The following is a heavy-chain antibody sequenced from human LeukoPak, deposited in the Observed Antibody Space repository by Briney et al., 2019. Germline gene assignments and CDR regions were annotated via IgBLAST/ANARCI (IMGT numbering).Heavy chain of an antibody. CDR3: ARDEGNGDYAYYYYYGMDV. V-gene: IGHV1-2*02. J-gene: IGHJ6*02. CDR1: GYTFTGYY. D-gene: IGHD4-17*01. Sequence: ASVKVSCKASGYTFTGYYMHWVRQAPGQGLEWMGWINPNSGGTNYAQKFQGRVTMTRDTSISTAYMELSRLRSDDTAVYCCARDEGNGDYAYYYYYGMDVWGQGTTVTVSS. CDR2: INPNSGGT.